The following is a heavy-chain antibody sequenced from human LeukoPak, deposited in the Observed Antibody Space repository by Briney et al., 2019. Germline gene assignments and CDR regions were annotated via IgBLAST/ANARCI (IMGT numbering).Heavy chain of an antibody. CDR1: GYTFTSYG. CDR2: ISAYNGNT. Sequence: ASEKVSCKASGYTFTSYGISWVRQAPGQGLEWMGWISAYNGNTNYAQKLQGRVTMTTDTSTSTAYMELRSLRSDDTAVYYCARDRPSDIVVVPAAIRGLGYYYYGMDVWGQGTTVTVSS. J-gene: IGHJ6*02. CDR3: ARDRPSDIVVVPAAIRGLGYYYYGMDV. V-gene: IGHV1-18*01. D-gene: IGHD2-2*01.